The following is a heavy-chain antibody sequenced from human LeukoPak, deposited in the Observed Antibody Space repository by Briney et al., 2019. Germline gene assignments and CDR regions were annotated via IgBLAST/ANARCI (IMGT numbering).Heavy chain of an antibody. CDR1: GYTFTGYY. CDR2: INPNSGGT. V-gene: IGHV1-2*02. J-gene: IGHJ6*03. D-gene: IGHD2-15*01. CDR3: ARMRVVVVGYKAYYYMDV. Sequence: ASVKVSCKASGYTFTGYYMHWVRQAPGQGLEWMGWINPNSGGTNYAQKFQGRVTMTRDTSISTAYMELRSLRSDDTAVYYCARMRVVVVGYKAYYYMDVWGKGTTVTVSS.